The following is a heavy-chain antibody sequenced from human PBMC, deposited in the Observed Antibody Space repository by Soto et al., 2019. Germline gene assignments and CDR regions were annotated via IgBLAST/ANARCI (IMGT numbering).Heavy chain of an antibody. CDR1: GGSISSGGYY. CDR2: IYYSGST. CDR3: AGQGWYSSSWASRGYSFDY. J-gene: IGHJ4*02. Sequence: QVQLQESGPGLVKPSQTLSLTCTVSGGSISSGGYYWSWIRQHPGKGLEWIWYIYYSGSTYYSPSLQSRVTISVDTSKNQFSLKLSSVTAAETAVYYCAGQGWYSSSWASRGYSFDYWGQGTLVTVSS. V-gene: IGHV4-31*03. D-gene: IGHD6-13*01.